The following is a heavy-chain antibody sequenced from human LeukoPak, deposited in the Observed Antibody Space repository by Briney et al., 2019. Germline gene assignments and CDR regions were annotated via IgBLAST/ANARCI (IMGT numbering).Heavy chain of an antibody. V-gene: IGHV1-3*01. CDR1: GYTFTRYA. Sequence: ASVSVSCTASGYTFTRYAMHWVRQAPGQRLERMGWINAGKGNTNYSQKFQGIVIITRDTYASTAYMELSSLRSEVTAVECGARVTRGSMDVWGKGTTVTVS. J-gene: IGHJ6*03. CDR3: ARVTRGSMDV. CDR2: INAGKGNT. D-gene: IGHD3-3*01.